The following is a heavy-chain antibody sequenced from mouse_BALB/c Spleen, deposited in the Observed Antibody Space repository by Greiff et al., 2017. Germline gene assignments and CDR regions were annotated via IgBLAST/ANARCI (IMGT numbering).Heavy chain of an antibody. CDR3: ARRLLPQFAY. CDR2: ISSGGSYT. CDR1: GFTFSSYG. V-gene: IGHV5-6*01. J-gene: IGHJ3*01. D-gene: IGHD2-3*01. Sequence: EVQLVESGGDLVKPGGSLKLSCAASGFTFSSYGMSWVRQTPDKRLEWVATISSGGSYTYYPDSVKGRFTISRDNAKNTLYLQMSSLKSEDTAMYYCARRLLPQFAYWGQGTLVTVSA.